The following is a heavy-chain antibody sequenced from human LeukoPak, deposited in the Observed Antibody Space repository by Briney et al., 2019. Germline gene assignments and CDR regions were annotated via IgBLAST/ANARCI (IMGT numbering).Heavy chain of an antibody. CDR1: GFTFSDYY. CDR2: ISSSGSTI. J-gene: IGHJ4*02. D-gene: IGHD3-22*01. CDR3: ARAPYYYDSSGPTDDY. V-gene: IGHV3-11*01. Sequence: GGSLRLSCAASGFTFSDYYMSWIRQAPGKGLEWVSYISSSGSTIYYADSVKGRFTISRDNAKNSLYLQMNSLRAEDTAVYYCARAPYYYDSSGPTDDYWGQGTLVTVSS.